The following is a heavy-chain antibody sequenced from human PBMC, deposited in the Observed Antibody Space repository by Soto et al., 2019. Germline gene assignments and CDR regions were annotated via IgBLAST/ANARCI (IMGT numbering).Heavy chain of an antibody. CDR2: ISGSGGST. CDR3: AGIRAIFGVGDAFDI. J-gene: IGHJ3*02. D-gene: IGHD3-3*01. Sequence: EVQLLESGGGLIEPGGSLRLSCAASGFTFSSYAMSWVRQAPGKGLEWVSAISGSGGSTYYADSVKGRFTISRDNSKNTLYLQMNSLRAEDTVVYYCAGIRAIFGVGDAFDIWGQGTMVTVSS. CDR1: GFTFSSYA. V-gene: IGHV3-23*01.